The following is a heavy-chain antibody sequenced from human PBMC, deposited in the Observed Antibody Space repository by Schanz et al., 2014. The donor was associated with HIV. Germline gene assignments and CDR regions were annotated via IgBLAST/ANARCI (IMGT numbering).Heavy chain of an antibody. D-gene: IGHD1-26*01. CDR1: GFSFGNFW. J-gene: IGHJ5*02. V-gene: IGHV3-7*01. Sequence: EVRLVESGGGLVQSGGSLRLSCAASGFSFGNFWVTWVRQAPGKRLEWVANIKQDESEKYYADSVKGRFTISRDNAKNSLYLQMNSLRAEDTAVYYCVLPSAKIVGGLGEHYFDPWGQGTLVTVSS. CDR2: IKQDESEK. CDR3: VLPSAKIVGGLGEHYFDP.